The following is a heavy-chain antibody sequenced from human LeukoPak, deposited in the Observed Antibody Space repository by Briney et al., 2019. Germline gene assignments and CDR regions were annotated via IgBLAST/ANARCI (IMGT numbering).Heavy chain of an antibody. Sequence: PSETLSLTCSDSGGSIIGWYWSWIRQPPGKGQEWIGNIDDIGNTNYNPSLKIRGTMSVDTSKNQVFLNLQSVTAADTAVYYCARETSLPGYAGGLGFNYWGQGTLVTVSS. D-gene: IGHD6-19*01. V-gene: IGHV4-59*01. CDR1: GGSIIGWY. J-gene: IGHJ4*02. CDR2: IDDIGNT. CDR3: ARETSLPGYAGGLGFNY.